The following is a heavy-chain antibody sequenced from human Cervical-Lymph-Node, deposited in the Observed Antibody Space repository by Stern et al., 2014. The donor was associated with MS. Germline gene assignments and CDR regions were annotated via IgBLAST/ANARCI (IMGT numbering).Heavy chain of an antibody. J-gene: IGHJ3*02. CDR3: ASSTLTDAFDI. V-gene: IGHV3-30*03. CDR1: RFTFNSYN. CDR2: ISNDGSKQ. D-gene: IGHD5/OR15-5a*01. Sequence: VQLVESGGGVVQPGKSLRLSCAASRFTFNSYNMHWVRKSPGKGLEWVSLISNDGSKQYYADSVKGRFTISRDNSKNTLSLQMNSLTVEDTAVYYCASSTLTDAFDIWGRGTLVTVSA.